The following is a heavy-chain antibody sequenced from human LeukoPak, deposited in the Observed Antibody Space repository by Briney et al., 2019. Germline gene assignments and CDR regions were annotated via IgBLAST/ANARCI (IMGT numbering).Heavy chain of an antibody. CDR1: GGSISSGGYY. CDR3: ARVRLLDYVDY. J-gene: IGHJ4*02. V-gene: IGHV4-31*03. CDR2: IYYSGST. Sequence: SQTQSLTCTVSGGSISSGGYYWSWIRQHPGKGLEWIGYIYYSGSTYYNPSLKSRVTISVDTSKNQFSLKLSSVTAADTAVYYCARVRLLDYVDYWGQGTLVTVSS.